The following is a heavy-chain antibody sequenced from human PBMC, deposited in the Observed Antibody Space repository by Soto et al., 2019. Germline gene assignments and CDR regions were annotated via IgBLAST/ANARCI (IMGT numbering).Heavy chain of an antibody. D-gene: IGHD1-7*01. CDR2: TSPAGSST. CDR1: GFTVTSYW. Sequence: DVQLVESGGGIVQPGGSLRLSCAASGFTVTSYWMHWVRQAPGKGLVWVSRTSPAGSSTYYADFVRGRFTISKDTAKNTLYLQINSLGAEDTAVYYCARGKVELPIAPKAVGPYYYYGMDVWGQGTTVTVSS. V-gene: IGHV3-74*01. J-gene: IGHJ6*02. CDR3: ARGKVELPIAPKAVGPYYYYGMDV.